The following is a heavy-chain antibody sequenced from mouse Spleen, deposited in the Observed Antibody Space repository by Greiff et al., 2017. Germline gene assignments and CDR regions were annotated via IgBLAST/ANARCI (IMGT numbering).Heavy chain of an antibody. J-gene: IGHJ2*01. CDR1: GYTFTSYW. CDR2: IHPNSGST. Sequence: QVQLKESGAELVKPGASVKLSCKASGYTFTSYWMHWVKQRPGQGLEWIGMIHPNSGSTNYNEKFKSKATLTVDKSSSTAYMQLSSLTSEDSAVYYCARDGATYYYGSSYRVYFDYWGQGTTLTVSS. V-gene: IGHV1-64*01. D-gene: IGHD1-1*01. CDR3: ARDGATYYYGSSYRVYFDY.